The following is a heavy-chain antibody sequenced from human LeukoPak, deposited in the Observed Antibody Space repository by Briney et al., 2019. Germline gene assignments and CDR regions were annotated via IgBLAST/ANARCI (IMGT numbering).Heavy chain of an antibody. CDR2: IYRSGNT. V-gene: IGHV4-38-2*02. D-gene: IGHD6-19*01. J-gene: IGHJ5*02. Sequence: PSETLSLTCSVSGYSISSGYYWGWIRPAPDKGLEWIGTIYRSGNTHFNPPLRSRVTTSVDTPKNQFSLKMNSVTAADTAVYYCARHPKDSSGGGWFDPWGQGTLVTVSS. CDR3: ARHPKDSSGGGWFDP. CDR1: GYSISSGYY.